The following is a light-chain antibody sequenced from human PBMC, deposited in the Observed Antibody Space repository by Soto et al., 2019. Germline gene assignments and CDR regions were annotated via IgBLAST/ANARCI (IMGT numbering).Light chain of an antibody. Sequence: QSVLTQPASVSGSPGQSITISCTGTSSDVGGYNYVSWYQQHPGKAPKLMIYDVRNRASGASNRFSGSKSGNTASLTISGLQAEDEADYYCTSYTSSSTLDVFGTGTKVTVL. J-gene: IGLJ1*01. CDR3: TSYTSSSTLDV. CDR1: SSDVGGYNY. CDR2: DVR. V-gene: IGLV2-14*01.